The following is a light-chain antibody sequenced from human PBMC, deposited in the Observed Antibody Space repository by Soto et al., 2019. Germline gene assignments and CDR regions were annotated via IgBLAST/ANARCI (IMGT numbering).Light chain of an antibody. J-gene: IGLJ1*01. CDR2: EVS. CDR1: SSDVGGYNY. CDR3: SSYTSSSGYA. Sequence: QSVLTQPASVSGSPGQSITISCTGTSSDVGGYNYVSWYQQHPGKAPKLMIYEVSNRPSGVSNRFSGSKSGNTASLTISGLQAEDEADYYCSSYTSSSGYAFGTGTKVTVL. V-gene: IGLV2-14*01.